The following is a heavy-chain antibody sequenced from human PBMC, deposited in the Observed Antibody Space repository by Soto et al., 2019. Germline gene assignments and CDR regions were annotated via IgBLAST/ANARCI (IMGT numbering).Heavy chain of an antibody. CDR2: LIPIFGTA. CDR3: ARERDRGAAGRNWFDP. Sequence: QVQLVQSGAEVKKPGSSVKVSCKASGGTFSSYAISWVRQAPGQGLEGMGGLIPIFGTANYAQKYQGRVTITADESTSTAYMELSSLRSQDTAVYYCARERDRGAAGRNWFDPWGQGTLVTVSS. J-gene: IGHJ5*02. V-gene: IGHV1-69*01. CDR1: GGTFSSYA. D-gene: IGHD6-13*01.